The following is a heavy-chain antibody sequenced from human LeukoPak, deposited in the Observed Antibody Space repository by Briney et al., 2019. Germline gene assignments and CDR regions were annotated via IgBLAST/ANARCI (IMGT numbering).Heavy chain of an antibody. CDR2: ISSSSSTI. J-gene: IGHJ3*02. Sequence: GGSLRLSCAASGFTFSSYSMNWVRQAPGNGLEWVSYISSSSSTIYYADSVKGRFTISRDNAKNSLYLQMNSLRAEETAVYYRARGMTYRPLMVRGVIIFDAFDIWGQGTMVTVSS. V-gene: IGHV3-48*01. CDR3: ARGMTYRPLMVRGVIIFDAFDI. CDR1: GFTFSSYS. D-gene: IGHD3-10*01.